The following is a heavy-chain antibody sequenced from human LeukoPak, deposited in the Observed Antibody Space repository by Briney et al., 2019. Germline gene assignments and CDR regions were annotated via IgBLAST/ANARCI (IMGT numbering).Heavy chain of an antibody. Sequence: GGSLRLSCAASGXIFSSYAMSWVRQAPGKGLEWVSAFRGSGGNTYYADSVEGRFTISRDNSKSTLYLQMNRLRGDDTAVYYCAKDRMKWRVAAASIEYWGRGTLVAVST. CDR2: FRGSGGNT. CDR3: AKDRMKWRVAAASIEY. V-gene: IGHV3-23*01. D-gene: IGHD2-2*01. CDR1: GXIFSSYA. J-gene: IGHJ4*02.